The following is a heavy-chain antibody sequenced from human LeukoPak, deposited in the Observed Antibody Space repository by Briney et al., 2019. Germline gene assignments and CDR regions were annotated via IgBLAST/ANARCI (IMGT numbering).Heavy chain of an antibody. CDR3: AIEGYTYGYPAY. D-gene: IGHD5-18*01. CDR1: GFAVSGFY. J-gene: IGHJ4*02. Sequence: GGSLRLSRAASGFAVSGFYMSWVRQAPGKGLEWVSVIYVIGSTYYTDSVKGRFTISRDNSKNMVYLQMNSLRVEDTAVYYCAIEGYTYGYPAYWGQGALVTVSS. CDR2: IYVIGST. V-gene: IGHV3-53*01.